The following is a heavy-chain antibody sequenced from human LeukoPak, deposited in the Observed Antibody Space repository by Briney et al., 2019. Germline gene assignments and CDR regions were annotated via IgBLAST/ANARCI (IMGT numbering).Heavy chain of an antibody. D-gene: IGHD2-21*01. Sequence: ASVKVSCKASGYTFTSYDINWVRQATGQGLEWMGWINPNSGGTNYAQKFQGRVTMTRDTSISTAYMELSRLRSDDTAVYYCARAQIRVVGPPFYGMDVWGQGTTVTVSS. CDR1: GYTFTSYD. CDR3: ARAQIRVVGPPFYGMDV. CDR2: INPNSGGT. J-gene: IGHJ6*02. V-gene: IGHV1-2*02.